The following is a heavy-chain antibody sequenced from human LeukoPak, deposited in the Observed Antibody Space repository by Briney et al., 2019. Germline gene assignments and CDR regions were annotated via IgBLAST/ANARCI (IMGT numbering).Heavy chain of an antibody. CDR3: AKSDAIDTISYYFDY. J-gene: IGHJ4*02. V-gene: IGHV3-23*01. D-gene: IGHD3-9*01. Sequence: GGSLRLSCAASGFTFSSYGMSWVRQAPGKGLEWVSAISGSGGSTYYADSVKGRSTISRDNSKNTLYLQMNSLRAEDTAVYYCAKSDAIDTISYYFDYWGQGTLVTVSS. CDR2: ISGSGGST. CDR1: GFTFSSYG.